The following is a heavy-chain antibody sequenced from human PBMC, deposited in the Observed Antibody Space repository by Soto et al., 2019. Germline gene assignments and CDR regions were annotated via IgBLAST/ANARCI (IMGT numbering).Heavy chain of an antibody. CDR1: GYTFTGYG. J-gene: IGHJ4*02. D-gene: IGHD2-21*02. CDR2: ASPLSATT. CDR3: ARGGTAEADF. V-gene: IGHV1-18*01. Sequence: QAQLVQSGAEVKEPGASVKVSCKASGYTFTGYGITWVRQAPAQGLEWMGWASPLSATTNYAPKFQGRVTMTTDTSTNMAYMELRSLRSDDTAVYYCARGGTAEADFWGQGTLVTVSS.